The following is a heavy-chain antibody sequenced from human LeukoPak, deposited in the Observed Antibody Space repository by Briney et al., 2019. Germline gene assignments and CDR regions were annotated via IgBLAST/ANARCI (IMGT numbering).Heavy chain of an antibody. CDR2: TYYRSRWGN. D-gene: IGHD5-24*01. V-gene: IGHV6-1*01. J-gene: IGHJ4*02. CDR1: GDSVSNNIAT. Sequence: SQTLSLTCAISGDSVSNNIATWNWIRQSPSRGLEWLGRTYYRSRWGNDYAISVRSRITINPDTSKNQFSLQLNSVTPEDTAVYYCARAQWLQPFFDYWGQGTLVTVSS. CDR3: ARAQWLQPFFDY.